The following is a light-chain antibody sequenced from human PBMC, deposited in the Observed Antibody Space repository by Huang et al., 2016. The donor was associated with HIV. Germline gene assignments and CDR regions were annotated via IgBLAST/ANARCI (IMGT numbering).Light chain of an antibody. J-gene: IGKJ5*01. CDR2: GAS. V-gene: IGKV3-15*01. Sequence: ERVMTQSPATLSVAPGERVTLSCRASHSVSSNLAWYQQKPGQPPRLLIHGASTRATGIPARFSGSGCGTEFTLAISSLQSEDSGVYFCQQYDNWPLTFGQGTRLEIK. CDR3: QQYDNWPLT. CDR1: HSVSSN.